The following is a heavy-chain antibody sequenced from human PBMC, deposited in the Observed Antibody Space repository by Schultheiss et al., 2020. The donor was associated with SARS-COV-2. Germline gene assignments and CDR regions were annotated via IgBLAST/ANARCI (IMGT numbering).Heavy chain of an antibody. CDR3: ARAARYGQPGLYGMLV. D-gene: IGHD5-18*01. V-gene: IGHV4-4*07. J-gene: IGHJ6*02. CDR1: GGSISSYY. CDR2: IFTSGST. Sequence: GSLRLSCTVSGGSISSYYWSWIRQPAGKGLEWIGRIFTSGSTNYNPSLKSRVTMSVHTSKNKFSLKLNSVTAADTAVYYCARAARYGQPGLYGMLVWGQGTTVTVSS.